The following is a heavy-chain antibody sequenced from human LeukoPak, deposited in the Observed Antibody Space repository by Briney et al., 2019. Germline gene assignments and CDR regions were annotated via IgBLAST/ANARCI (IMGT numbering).Heavy chain of an antibody. CDR1: GFAFNSYN. V-gene: IGHV3-48*01. Sequence: PGGSLRLSCAASGFAFNSYNMNWVRQAPGKGLEWISYIGSSGSPTHYADSVRGRFTISRDNAMNSLYLQMSNLRAEDTAVYFCARGGGLDVWGQGATVTVSS. D-gene: IGHD3-16*01. J-gene: IGHJ6*02. CDR3: ARGGGLDV. CDR2: IGSSGSPT.